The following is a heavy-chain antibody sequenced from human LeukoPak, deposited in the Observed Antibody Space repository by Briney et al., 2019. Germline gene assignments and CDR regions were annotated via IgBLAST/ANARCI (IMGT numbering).Heavy chain of an antibody. CDR3: ARDERLLSFLK. V-gene: IGHV3-33*01. CDR1: EFTFSGYG. J-gene: IGHJ4*02. CDR2: IWFDGSNK. D-gene: IGHD3-3*01. Sequence: PGGSLRLSCVASEFTFSGYGIHWVRQAPGKGLEWVAFIWFDGSNKYYADSVKGRFTISRDDSKNTLFLQMNSLRAEDTAIYYCARDERLLSFLKWGQGTLVTVSS.